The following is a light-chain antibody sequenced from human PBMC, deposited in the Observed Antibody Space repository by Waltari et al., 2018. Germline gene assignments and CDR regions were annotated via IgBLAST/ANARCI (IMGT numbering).Light chain of an antibody. J-gene: IGKJ2*01. V-gene: IGKV1-5*03. CDR2: RAS. Sequence: DIQMTQSPSPLSASVGDRVTITCRASQDIRSWLAWYQQKPGKPPKLLIYRASNLETGVPSRFRASGSGTHVTLTINSLQPDDFASYYCQQYDASFPATFGQGTKLEVK. CDR3: QQYDASFPAT. CDR1: QDIRSW.